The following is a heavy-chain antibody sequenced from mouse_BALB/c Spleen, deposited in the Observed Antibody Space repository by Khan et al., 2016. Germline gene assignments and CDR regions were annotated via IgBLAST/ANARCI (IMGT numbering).Heavy chain of an antibody. CDR1: GYTFSSYW. V-gene: IGHV1-9*01. CDR3: ARTDQGGYFDY. J-gene: IGHJ2*01. Sequence: QVQLQQSGAELMKPGVSVKISCKATGYTFSSYWIEWVKQRPGHGLEWIGDILPGSGSTNYHEKFTGKATFTADTSSNTAYMQLSRLTSEDSSVHYCARTDQGGYFDYWGQGTTLTVSS. CDR2: ILPGSGST.